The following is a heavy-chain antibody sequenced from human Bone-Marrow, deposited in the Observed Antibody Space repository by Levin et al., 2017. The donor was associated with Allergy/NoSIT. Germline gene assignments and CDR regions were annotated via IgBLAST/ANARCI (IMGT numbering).Heavy chain of an antibody. J-gene: IGHJ4*02. CDR2: INPNSGGT. CDR3: ARGGSRLSD. CDR1: GYTFTGYY. D-gene: IGHD2-15*01. Sequence: GGSLRLSCTTSGYTFTGYYIHWVRQAPGQGLEWMSWINPNSGGTYYAEKFRGRVTFTRDTSISTAYLQLSSLRSDDTAVFYCARGGSRLSDWGQGTLVTVSS. V-gene: IGHV1-2*02.